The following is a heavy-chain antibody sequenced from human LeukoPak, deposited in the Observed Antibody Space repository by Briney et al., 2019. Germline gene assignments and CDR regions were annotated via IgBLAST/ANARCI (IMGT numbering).Heavy chain of an antibody. CDR1: GGSISSGGYY. J-gene: IGHJ6*02. Sequence: SQTLSLTCTVSGGSISSGGYYWSWIRQPPGKGLEWIGYIYHSGSTYYNPSLKSRVTISVDRSKNQFSLKLSSVTAADTAVYYCARIRSSGYYHYPYYGMDVWGQGTTVTVSS. CDR2: IYHSGST. D-gene: IGHD3-22*01. V-gene: IGHV4-30-2*01. CDR3: ARIRSSGYYHYPYYGMDV.